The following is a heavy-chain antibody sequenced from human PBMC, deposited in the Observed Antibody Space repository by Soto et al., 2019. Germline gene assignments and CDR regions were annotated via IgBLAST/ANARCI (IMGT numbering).Heavy chain of an antibody. D-gene: IGHD4-17*01. V-gene: IGHV1-18*01. Sequence: ASVKVSCKASGYTFTSYGISWVRQAPGQVLEWMGWISAYNGNTNYAQKLQGRVTMTTDTSTSTAYMELRSLRSDDTAVYYCARDPEYGHYVWGWFNPWGQGTLVTVSS. CDR2: ISAYNGNT. CDR3: ARDPEYGHYVWGWFNP. CDR1: GYTFTSYG. J-gene: IGHJ5*02.